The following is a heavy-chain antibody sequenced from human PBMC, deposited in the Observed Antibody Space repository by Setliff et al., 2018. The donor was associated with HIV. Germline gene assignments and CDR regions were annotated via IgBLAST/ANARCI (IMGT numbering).Heavy chain of an antibody. CDR2: LIPVLGEP. CDR3: ARGVLYGLSEY. Sequence: SVKVSCKASGHTPRHYGINWVRQAPGQGHEWVGSLIPVLGEPHYAPRFQGRVTITADDSTNTAYMELTNLRSDDTATYYCARGVLYGLSEYWGTGSLGTVSS. J-gene: IGHJ4*02. D-gene: IGHD3-10*01. V-gene: IGHV1-69*11. CDR1: GHTPRHYG.